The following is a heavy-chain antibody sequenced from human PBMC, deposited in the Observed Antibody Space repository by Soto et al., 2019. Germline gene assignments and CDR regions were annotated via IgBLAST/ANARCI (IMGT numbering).Heavy chain of an antibody. Sequence: SETLSLTCTVSGGSISSSSYYWGWIRQPPGKGLEWIGSIYYSGSTYYNPSLKSRVTISVDTSKNQFSLKLSSVTAADTAVYYCARSLGEAAAGRFYYYYYMDVWGKGTTVTVSS. CDR1: GGSISSSSYY. CDR3: ARSLGEAAAGRFYYYYYMDV. D-gene: IGHD6-13*01. J-gene: IGHJ6*03. CDR2: IYYSGST. V-gene: IGHV4-39*01.